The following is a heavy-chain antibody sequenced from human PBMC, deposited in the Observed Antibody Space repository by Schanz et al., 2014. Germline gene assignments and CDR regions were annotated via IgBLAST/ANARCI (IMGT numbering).Heavy chain of an antibody. V-gene: IGHV4-34*01. CDR2: IHHSGST. D-gene: IGHD2-2*01. CDR1: GGSSSDCY. J-gene: IGHJ4*01. CDR3: ARGEWSTSQFDY. Sequence: QVQLQQWGAGLLKASETLSLTCAVYGGSSSDCYWSWIRQPPGKGLEWIGEIHHSGSTNYNPSLKSRVTISMDTPKTQFSLKLSSATAADTAVYYCARGEWSTSQFDYWGHGTLVTVSS.